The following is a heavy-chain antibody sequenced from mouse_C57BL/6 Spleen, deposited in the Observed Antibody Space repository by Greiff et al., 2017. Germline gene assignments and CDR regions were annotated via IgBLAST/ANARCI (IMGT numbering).Heavy chain of an antibody. J-gene: IGHJ2*01. CDR1: GYTFTSYW. CDR3: SRINCDGGY. CDR2: IHPNSGST. D-gene: IGHD4-1*01. Sequence: QVQLQQPGAELVKPGASVKLSCKASGYTFTSYWMHWVKQRPGQGLEWIGMIHPNSGSTNYNEKFKSKATLTVDKSSSTAYMQLSRLTSEDSAVYYCSRINCDGGYWGHGTTLTVSS. V-gene: IGHV1-64*01.